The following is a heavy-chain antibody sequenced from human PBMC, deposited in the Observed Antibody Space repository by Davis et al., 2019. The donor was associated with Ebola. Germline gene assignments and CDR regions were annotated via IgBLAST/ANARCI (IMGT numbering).Heavy chain of an antibody. CDR3: VRDWDSSGSFDY. CDR2: VSTRSSYI. Sequence: GESLKISCAVSGLTFENAWMNWVRQAPGKGLEWVSSVSTRSSYIHYADSVKGRFTISRDNAKSSLYLQMNSLRAEDTAVYYCVRDWDSSGSFDYWGQGTLVTVSS. J-gene: IGHJ4*02. V-gene: IGHV3-21*01. D-gene: IGHD1-26*01. CDR1: GLTFENAW.